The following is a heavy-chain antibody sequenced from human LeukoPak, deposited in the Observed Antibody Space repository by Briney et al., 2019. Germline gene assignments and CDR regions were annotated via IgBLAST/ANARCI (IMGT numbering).Heavy chain of an antibody. V-gene: IGHV3-20*04. D-gene: IGHD5-12*01. J-gene: IGHJ4*02. CDR3: ARGGGYSGSDLFSDF. Sequence: GGSLRLSCAASGFTVSSNYMSWVRQAPGKGLEWVSGINWNGGSTGYADSVKGRFSISRDNAKNSLYLQMNSLRGEDTALYYCARGGGYSGSDLFSDFWGQGTLVTVSS. CDR2: INWNGGST. CDR1: GFTVSSNY.